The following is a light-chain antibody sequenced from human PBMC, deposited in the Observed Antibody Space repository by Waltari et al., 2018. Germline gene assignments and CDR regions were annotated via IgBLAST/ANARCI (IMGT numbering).Light chain of an antibody. CDR1: QSVTAY. V-gene: IGKV1-39*01. CDR2: AAS. Sequence: DIQMTQSPSSLSASVGARVTITCRANQSVTAYLNWYQQKPGKAPKLLIYAASSLQSGVPSRFSGSGSGTDFTLSISSLHPEDFATYYCQQSYSLPRTFGGGTKVEIK. CDR3: QQSYSLPRT. J-gene: IGKJ4*01.